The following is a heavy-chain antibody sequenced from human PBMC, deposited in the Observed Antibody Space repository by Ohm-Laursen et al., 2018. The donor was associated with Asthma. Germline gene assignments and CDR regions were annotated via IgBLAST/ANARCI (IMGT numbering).Heavy chain of an antibody. V-gene: IGHV5-10-1*01. J-gene: IGHJ5*02. Sequence: ESLRISCKGSGYSFTSYWISWVRQMPGKGLEWMGRIDPSDSYTNYSPSFQGHVTISADKSISTAYLQWSSLKASDTAMYYCARHNWNNNWFDPWGQGTLVTVSS. D-gene: IGHD1/OR15-1a*01. CDR1: GYSFTSYW. CDR3: ARHNWNNNWFDP. CDR2: IDPSDSYT.